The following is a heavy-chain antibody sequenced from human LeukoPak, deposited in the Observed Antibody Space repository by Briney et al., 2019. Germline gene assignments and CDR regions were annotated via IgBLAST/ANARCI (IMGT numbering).Heavy chain of an antibody. D-gene: IGHD1-26*01. CDR3: ARGPWELEY. Sequence: GASVKVSCKASGYTFTSYDINWVRQAGQGLEWMGWMNPNSGNTGYAQKFQGRVTMTRNTSISTAYMELSSLRSEDTAVYYCARGPWELEYWGQGTLVTVSS. CDR1: GYTFTSYD. J-gene: IGHJ4*02. CDR2: MNPNSGNT. V-gene: IGHV1-8*01.